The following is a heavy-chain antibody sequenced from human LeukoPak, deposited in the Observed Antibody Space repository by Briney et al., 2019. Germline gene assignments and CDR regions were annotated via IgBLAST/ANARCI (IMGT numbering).Heavy chain of an antibody. Sequence: PGGSLRLSCAASGFTFSSYSMNWVRQAPGKGLEWVSSISSRSTYIYYTDSVKGRFTISRDNAENSLSLQMNSLRAEDTAVYYCARGGENSGYDYWGQGTLVTVSS. J-gene: IGHJ4*02. CDR3: ARGGENSGYDY. CDR2: ISSRSTYI. V-gene: IGHV3-21*01. CDR1: GFTFSSYS. D-gene: IGHD3-22*01.